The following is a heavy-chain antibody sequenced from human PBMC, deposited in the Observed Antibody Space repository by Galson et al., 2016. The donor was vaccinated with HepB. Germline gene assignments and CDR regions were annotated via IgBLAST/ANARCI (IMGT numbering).Heavy chain of an antibody. V-gene: IGHV3-30*03. CDR3: ARDGGGTGGYYYYAMDV. Sequence: SLRLSCAASGFTFGDYGMHWVRQAPGKGPEWVGVVSFNGKVQYYADSVKGRFTISRENAKNSLYLQMNSLRDEDTAVYYCARDGGGTGGYYYYAMDVWGQGTTVTVSS. CDR1: GFTFGDYG. J-gene: IGHJ6*02. CDR2: VSFNGKVQ. D-gene: IGHD1-14*01.